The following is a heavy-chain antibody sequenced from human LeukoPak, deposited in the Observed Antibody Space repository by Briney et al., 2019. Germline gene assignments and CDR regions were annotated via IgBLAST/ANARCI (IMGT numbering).Heavy chain of an antibody. Sequence: GGSVRLICAASGFTFSSYGMHWVRQAPGKGLEWVAVIWYDGSNKYYADSVKGRFTISRDNSKNTLYLQMNSLRAEDTAVYYCARDSDYCSSTSCSLFGHWGQGTLVTVSS. CDR3: ARDSDYCSSTSCSLFGH. CDR1: GFTFSSYG. J-gene: IGHJ4*02. CDR2: IWYDGSNK. D-gene: IGHD2-2*01. V-gene: IGHV3-33*01.